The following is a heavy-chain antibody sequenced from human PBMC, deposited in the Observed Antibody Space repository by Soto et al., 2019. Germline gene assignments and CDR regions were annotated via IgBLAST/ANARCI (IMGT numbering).Heavy chain of an antibody. D-gene: IGHD2-21*02. J-gene: IGHJ2*01. CDR3: ARENGGNSGGTWYFDL. CDR1: GGTFSSYA. CDR2: IIPIFGTA. V-gene: IGHV1-69*13. Sequence: ASVKVSCKASGGTFSSYAISWVRQAPGQGLEWMGGIIPIFGTANYAQKFRGRVTITADESTSTAYMELSSLRSEDTAVYYCARENGGNSGGTWYFDLWGRGTLVTVS.